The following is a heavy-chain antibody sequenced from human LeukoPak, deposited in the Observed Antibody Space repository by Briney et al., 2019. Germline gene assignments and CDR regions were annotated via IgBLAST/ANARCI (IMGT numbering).Heavy chain of an antibody. CDR1: GFTFDHYA. J-gene: IGHJ4*02. Sequence: PGGSLRLSCAASGFTFDHYAMHWVRQVPGKGLEWVSGISWNSGSIGYAASVKGRFTISRDNAKNSLYLQMNSLRAEDTAVYYCAKRMGYFDWSFDYWGQGTLVTVSS. V-gene: IGHV3-9*01. CDR2: ISWNSGSI. D-gene: IGHD3-9*01. CDR3: AKRMGYFDWSFDY.